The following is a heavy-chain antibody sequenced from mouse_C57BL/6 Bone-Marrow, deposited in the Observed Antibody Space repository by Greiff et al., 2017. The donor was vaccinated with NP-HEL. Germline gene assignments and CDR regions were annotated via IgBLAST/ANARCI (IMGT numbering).Heavy chain of an antibody. CDR3: ARSGAYDYDETTSDY. Sequence: VKLMESGAELVKPGASVKLSCKASGYTFTEYTIHWVKQRSGQGLEWIGWFYPGSGSIKYNEKFKDKATLTADKSSSTVYMELSRLTSEDSAVYYCARSGAYDYDETTSDYWGQGTTLTVSS. J-gene: IGHJ2*01. V-gene: IGHV1-62-2*01. CDR1: GYTFTEYT. CDR2: FYPGSGSI. D-gene: IGHD2-4*01.